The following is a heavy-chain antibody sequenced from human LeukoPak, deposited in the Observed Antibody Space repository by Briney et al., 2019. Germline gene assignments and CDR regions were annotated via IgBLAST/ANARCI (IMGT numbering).Heavy chain of an antibody. Sequence: ASVKVSCKASGYTFTSYGISWVRQAPGQGLEWMGWISAYNGNTNYAQKLQGRVTMTTDTSTSTAYMELRSLRSDDTAVYYCARVLPTYYYDSSGYPPFDYWGQGTLVTVSS. CDR3: ARVLPTYYYDSSGYPPFDY. J-gene: IGHJ4*02. CDR1: GYTFTSYG. CDR2: ISAYNGNT. D-gene: IGHD3-22*01. V-gene: IGHV1-18*01.